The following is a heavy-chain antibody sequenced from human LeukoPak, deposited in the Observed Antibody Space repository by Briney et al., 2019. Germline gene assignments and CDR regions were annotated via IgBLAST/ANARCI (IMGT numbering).Heavy chain of an antibody. D-gene: IGHD3-22*01. V-gene: IGHV3-30*02. Sequence: QPGGSLRLSCAASGFSFSTYGMHWVRQAPGKGLEWVAFIRYDGSTKYYADSVKGRFTISRDNSKNTLYLQMNSLRAEDTAVYYCAKDLSYYYDSSGPVGWGQGTLVTVSS. J-gene: IGHJ4*02. CDR3: AKDLSYYYDSSGPVG. CDR2: IRYDGSTK. CDR1: GFSFSTYG.